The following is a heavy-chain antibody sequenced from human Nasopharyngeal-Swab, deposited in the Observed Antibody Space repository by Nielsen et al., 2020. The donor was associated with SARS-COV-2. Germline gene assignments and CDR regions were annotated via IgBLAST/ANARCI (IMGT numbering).Heavy chain of an antibody. CDR2: INPSGGST. V-gene: IGHV1-46*01. CDR3: ARDGFWGLRLGELSLYLAGMDV. D-gene: IGHD3-16*02. J-gene: IGHJ6*02. Sequence: ASVKVSCKASGYTFTSYYMHWVRQAPGQGLEWMGIINPSGGSTSYAQKFQGRVTMTRDTSTSTVYMELSSLRSEDTAVYYCARDGFWGLRLGELSLYLAGMDVWGQGTTVTASS. CDR1: GYTFTSYY.